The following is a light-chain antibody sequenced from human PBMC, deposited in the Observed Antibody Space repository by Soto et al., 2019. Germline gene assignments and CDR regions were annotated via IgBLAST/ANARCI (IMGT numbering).Light chain of an antibody. J-gene: IGKJ1*01. CDR1: QYIGSA. Sequence: VFTQSKNTLSLSPGDRSTLSFVVSQYIGSAVAWYHQRSGQAPRLLIFDASIRVPTTPARFSGSVSGTEFTLTISSLESEDFAVYFCQQYGDRPRTFGQGTKVDVK. CDR2: DAS. CDR3: QQYGDRPRT. V-gene: IGKV3-15*01.